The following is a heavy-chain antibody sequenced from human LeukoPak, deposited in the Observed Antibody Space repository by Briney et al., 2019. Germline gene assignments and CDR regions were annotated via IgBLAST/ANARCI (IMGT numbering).Heavy chain of an antibody. CDR3: ARLHDYGDYYFDY. CDR1: GGSISSGGYY. V-gene: IGHV4-61*08. CDR2: IYYSGST. D-gene: IGHD4-17*01. Sequence: PSETLSLTCTVSGGSISSGGYYWSWIRQPPGKGLEWIGYIYYSGSTNYNPSLKSRVTISVDTSKNQFSLKLSSVTAADTAVYYCARLHDYGDYYFDYWGQGTLVTVSS. J-gene: IGHJ4*02.